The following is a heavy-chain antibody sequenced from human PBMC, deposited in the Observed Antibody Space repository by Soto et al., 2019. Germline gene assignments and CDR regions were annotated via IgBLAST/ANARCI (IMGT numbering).Heavy chain of an antibody. V-gene: IGHV4-4*02. CDR2: IYHSGST. D-gene: IGHD3-10*02. CDR3: ASLLSTGTYYYTPPENVS. Sequence: QVQLQESGPGLVKPSETLSLTYAVSGVSVSNNTWWSWVRQPPGKALEWIGEIYHSGSTNYNPSLIRRVALSLGMSGSQFSIKLKPVTAAVTAVYFWASLLSTGTYYYTPPENVSGGLGTLVTVSS. J-gene: IGHJ4*02. CDR1: GVSVSNNTW.